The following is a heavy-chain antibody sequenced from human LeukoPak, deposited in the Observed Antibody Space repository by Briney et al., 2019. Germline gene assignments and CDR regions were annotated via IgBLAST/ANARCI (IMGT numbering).Heavy chain of an antibody. Sequence: SETLSLTCTVSGGSISSSSYYWGWIRQPPGKGLEWIGSIYYSGSTYYNPSLKSRVTISVDTSKNQFSLKLSSVTAADTAVYYCARHEGTYYDMVDWGQGTLVTVSS. CDR1: GGSISSSSYY. V-gene: IGHV4-39*01. CDR2: IYYSGST. D-gene: IGHD3-9*01. CDR3: ARHEGTYYDMVD. J-gene: IGHJ4*02.